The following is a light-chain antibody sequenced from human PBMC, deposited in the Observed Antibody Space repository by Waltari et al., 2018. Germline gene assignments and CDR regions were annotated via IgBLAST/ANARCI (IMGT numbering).Light chain of an antibody. CDR2: VNSDGSH. J-gene: IGLJ3*02. V-gene: IGLV4-69*01. CDR3: QTGGHGTWV. Sequence: QLVLTQSPSASASLGASVKLTCTLSSGHSSNVLAWLQQQPAKGPRYLMKVNSDGSHSKGEKIPDRFSGSSSGAEHYLTISSLQSEDEADYYCQTGGHGTWVFGGGTKLTVL. CDR1: SGHSSNV.